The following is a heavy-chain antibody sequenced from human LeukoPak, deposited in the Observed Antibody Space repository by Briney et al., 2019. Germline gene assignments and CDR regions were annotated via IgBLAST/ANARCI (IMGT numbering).Heavy chain of an antibody. D-gene: IGHD2-2*01. Sequence: GASVKVSCKASGYTFTSYYMHWVRQAPGQGLEWMGIINPSGGSTSYAQKFQGRVTMTRDTSTSTVYMELSSLRSEDTAVYYCAREDDPGGSTSCLDYWGQGTLVTVSS. J-gene: IGHJ4*02. CDR1: GYTFTSYY. V-gene: IGHV1-46*01. CDR2: INPSGGST. CDR3: AREDDPGGSTSCLDY.